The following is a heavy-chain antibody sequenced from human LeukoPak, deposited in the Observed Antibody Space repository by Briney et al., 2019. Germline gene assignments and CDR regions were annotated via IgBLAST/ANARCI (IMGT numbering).Heavy chain of an antibody. CDR1: GGTFSSYA. V-gene: IGHV1-69*01. J-gene: IGHJ4*02. CDR3: ARDLTMVRGVIGYFDY. CDR2: IIPIFGTA. D-gene: IGHD3-10*01. Sequence: SVKVSCKASGGTFSSYAISWVRQAPGQGLEWMGGIIPIFGTANYAQKFQGRVTITADESTSTAYMELSSLRSEDTAVYYCARDLTMVRGVIGYFDYWGQGTLVTVSS.